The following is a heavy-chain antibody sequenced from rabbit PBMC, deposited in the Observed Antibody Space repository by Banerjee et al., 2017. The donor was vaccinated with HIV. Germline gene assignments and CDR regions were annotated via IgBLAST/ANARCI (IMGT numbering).Heavy chain of an antibody. CDR3: ARGSSGYYGTNL. CDR2: IDPVFGST. D-gene: IGHD1-1*01. CDR1: GIDFSSVG. J-gene: IGHJ4*01. V-gene: IGHV1S47*01. Sequence: QEQLVESGGGLVQPGGSLKLSCKSSGIDFSSVGIVWVRQAPGKGLEWTGYIDPVFGSTYYASWVNGRFTISSHNAQNTVDLQMNSLTAADRATYFCARGSSGYYGTNLWGPGTLVTVS.